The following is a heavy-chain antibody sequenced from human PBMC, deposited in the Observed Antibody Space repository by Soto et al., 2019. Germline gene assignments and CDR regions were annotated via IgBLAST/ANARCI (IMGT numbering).Heavy chain of an antibody. V-gene: IGHV1-69*06. CDR1: DAFTCYA. CDR2: IIPSFGTA. D-gene: IGHD2-15*01. J-gene: IGHJ5*02. CDR3: ARSVSSWGYCSGVICYSWSDP. Sequence: DAFTCYAFCWVRQAPGQGLEWMGWIIPSFGTANYSQKFQGRVTITADTSTSTAYMVLRSLRSEDTAVYYCARSVSSWGYCSGVICYSWSDPSGKETLAT.